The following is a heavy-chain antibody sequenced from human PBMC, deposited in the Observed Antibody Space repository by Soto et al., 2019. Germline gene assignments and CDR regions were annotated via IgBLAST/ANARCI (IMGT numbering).Heavy chain of an antibody. V-gene: IGHV3-48*01. CDR2: IISSSSTI. Sequence: GGSLRLSCAASGFTFSSYSMNWVRQAPGKGLEWASYIISSSSTIYYADSVKGRFTISRDNAKNSLYLQMNSLRAEDTAVYYCAREEYYMDVWGKGTTVTVSS. J-gene: IGHJ6*03. CDR3: AREEYYMDV. CDR1: GFTFSSYS.